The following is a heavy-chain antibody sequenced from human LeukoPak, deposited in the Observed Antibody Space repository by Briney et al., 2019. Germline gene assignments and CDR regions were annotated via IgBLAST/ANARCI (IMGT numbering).Heavy chain of an antibody. Sequence: GGSLRLSCVASGFTFKYHAINWVRQAPGKGLEWVAFISNDGTNTYYADSMKGRFTISRDDSKNTLYLQMNSLRADDTAVYYCAKTLQMGYSGYDAFDIWGQGTMVTVSS. CDR1: GFTFKYHA. D-gene: IGHD5-12*01. CDR3: AKTLQMGYSGYDAFDI. CDR2: ISNDGTNT. V-gene: IGHV3-30-3*02. J-gene: IGHJ3*02.